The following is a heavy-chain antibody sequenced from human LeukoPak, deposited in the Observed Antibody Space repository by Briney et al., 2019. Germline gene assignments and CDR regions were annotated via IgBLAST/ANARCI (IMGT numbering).Heavy chain of an antibody. CDR1: GYTFTSYD. J-gene: IGHJ4*02. V-gene: IGHV1-8*03. CDR2: MNPNSGNT. CDR3: ARVQWGSTGYHFDY. Sequence: ASVKVSCKASGYTFTSYDINWVRQATGQGLDWMGWMNPNSGNTSYAQKLQGRVSITRNPSISTAYMELSSLRSEDTAVYYCARVQWGSTGYHFDYWGQGTLVTVSS. D-gene: IGHD2-2*01.